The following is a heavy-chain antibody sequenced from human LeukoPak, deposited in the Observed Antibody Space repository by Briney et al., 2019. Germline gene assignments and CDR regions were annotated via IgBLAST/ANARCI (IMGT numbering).Heavy chain of an antibody. CDR3: AKEACGGSCSSDYFDY. Sequence: GGSLRLSCAASGFTFSTYGMHWVRQAPGKGLEWVAVISYDVSTKYYADSVKGRFTISRDNSKNTLYLQMNSLRAEDTAVYYCAKEACGGSCSSDYFDYWGQGTPVTVSS. D-gene: IGHD2-15*01. CDR2: ISYDVSTK. J-gene: IGHJ4*02. V-gene: IGHV3-30*18. CDR1: GFTFSTYG.